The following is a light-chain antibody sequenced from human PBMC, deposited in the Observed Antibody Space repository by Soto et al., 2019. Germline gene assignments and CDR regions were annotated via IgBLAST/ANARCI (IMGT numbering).Light chain of an antibody. J-gene: IGLJ1*01. CDR3: SSYKSGSTLYV. Sequence: QSALTQPASVSGSPGQSITISCTGTSXDVGSYNYVSWYQHHPGKAPRLMIYASSNRPSGVSHRFSGSRSGNTASLTISGLQAEDEADYYCSSYKSGSTLYVFGTGTKVTVL. V-gene: IGLV2-14*01. CDR1: SXDVGSYNY. CDR2: ASS.